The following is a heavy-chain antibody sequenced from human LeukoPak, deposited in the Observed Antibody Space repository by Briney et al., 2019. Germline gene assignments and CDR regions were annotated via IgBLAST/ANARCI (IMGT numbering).Heavy chain of an antibody. Sequence: ASVKVSCKASGYTFTSYGISWVRQAPGQGLEWMGWISAYNGNTNYAQKLQGRVTMTTDTSTSTAHMELRSLRSDDTAVYYCARGNRWYYYGSGSYTHAEYFQHWGQGTLVTVSS. J-gene: IGHJ1*01. CDR2: ISAYNGNT. CDR1: GYTFTSYG. D-gene: IGHD3-10*01. V-gene: IGHV1-18*01. CDR3: ARGNRWYYYGSGSYTHAEYFQH.